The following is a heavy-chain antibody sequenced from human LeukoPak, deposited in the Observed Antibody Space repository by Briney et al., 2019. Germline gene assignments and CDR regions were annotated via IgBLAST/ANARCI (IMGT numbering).Heavy chain of an antibody. CDR1: GGSINSYY. J-gene: IGHJ4*02. Sequence: VKPSETLSLTCTVSGGSINSYYWSWLRQFPGKGLEWIGYIYYSGSTDYNPSLKGRVTLSVDTSKSQFTLKLSSVTAADTAVYYCARSTGRDGYNFGYWGQGTLVSVSS. V-gene: IGHV4-59*08. D-gene: IGHD5-24*01. CDR3: ARSTGRDGYNFGY. CDR2: IYYSGST.